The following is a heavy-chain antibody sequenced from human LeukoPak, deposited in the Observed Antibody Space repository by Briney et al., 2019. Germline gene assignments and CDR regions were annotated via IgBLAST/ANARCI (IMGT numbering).Heavy chain of an antibody. CDR2: IYYSGST. Sequence: SETLSLTCTVSGGSISSYYWSWIRQPPGKGLEWIGYIYYSGSTNYNPSLKSRVTISVDTSKNQFSLKLSSVTAADTAVYYCARERFGGAAADLDFVFYYYYYMDVWGKGTTVTVSS. CDR3: ARERFGGAAADLDFVFYYYYYMDV. J-gene: IGHJ6*03. V-gene: IGHV4-59*01. CDR1: GGSISSYY. D-gene: IGHD6-13*01.